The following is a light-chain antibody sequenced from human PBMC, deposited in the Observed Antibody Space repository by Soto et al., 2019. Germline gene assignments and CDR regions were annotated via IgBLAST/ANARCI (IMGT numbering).Light chain of an antibody. CDR2: GAS. CDR1: HSVGTN. CDR3: QQYDNWPPRWT. J-gene: IGKJ2*01. Sequence: EIVMTQSPATLSVSPGERVTLSCRASHSVGTNLAWYQQKPGQAPRLLILGASTRASGIPAKFSGSGSGTEFTLSIGSLQSEDFAIYYCQQYDNWPPRWTFGQGTKVDIK. V-gene: IGKV3-15*01.